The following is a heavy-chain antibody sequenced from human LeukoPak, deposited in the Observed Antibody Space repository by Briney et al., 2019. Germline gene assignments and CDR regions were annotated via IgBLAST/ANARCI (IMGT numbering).Heavy chain of an antibody. Sequence: GGSLRLSCAASGLTFSSYSMNWVRQAPGNGLEGVSYISSGSGSSIYYADSVKGRFSISRDNAKNSLYLQMNSLRDEDTAVYHCARDDSWAFDIWGQGAMVTVSS. CDR2: ISSGSGSSI. CDR3: ARDDSWAFDI. D-gene: IGHD2-15*01. J-gene: IGHJ3*02. CDR1: GLTFSSYS. V-gene: IGHV3-48*02.